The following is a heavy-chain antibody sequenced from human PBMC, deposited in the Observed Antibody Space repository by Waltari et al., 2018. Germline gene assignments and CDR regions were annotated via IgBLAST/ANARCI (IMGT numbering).Heavy chain of an antibody. Sequence: EEQLVESGGGLVQPGGSLRLSCAASGFTFRSSWMSWVRQAPGKVLEWVANMNQVGGAIFYVDSVKGRFTISRDNAKNSLFLQMDNLRAEDTAVYYCARDYLFFDLWGRGTLVSVSS. J-gene: IGHJ2*01. CDR2: MNQVGGAI. CDR1: GFTFRSSW. V-gene: IGHV3-7*01. D-gene: IGHD1-26*01. CDR3: ARDYLFFDL.